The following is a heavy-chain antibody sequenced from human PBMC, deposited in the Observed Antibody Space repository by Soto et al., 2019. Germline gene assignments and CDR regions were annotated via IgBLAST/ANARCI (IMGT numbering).Heavy chain of an antibody. J-gene: IGHJ4*02. D-gene: IGHD2-15*01. V-gene: IGHV1-2*02. Sequence: ASVKVSCKASGYTFTGYYMHWLRQSAGQGLEWMGWINPNSGGTNYAQKFQGRVTMTRDTSISTAYMELSRLRSDDTAVYYCARVNVAVVAATREYYFDYWGQGTLVTVSS. CDR3: ARVNVAVVAATREYYFDY. CDR2: INPNSGGT. CDR1: GYTFTGYY.